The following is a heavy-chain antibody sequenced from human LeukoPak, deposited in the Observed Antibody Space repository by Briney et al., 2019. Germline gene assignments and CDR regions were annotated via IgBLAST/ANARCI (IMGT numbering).Heavy chain of an antibody. CDR3: AELGITMRGGG. CDR1: GFTFSSYW. D-gene: IGHD3-3*01. CDR2: IKQDGSEK. Sequence: PGGSLRLSCAASGFTFSSYWMTWVRQAPGKGLEWVANIKQDGSEKNYVDSVKGRFTISRGNAKNSLYLQMNSLRAEDASVYYCAELGITMRGGGGGKGTTVTSSS. J-gene: IGHJ6*04. V-gene: IGHV3-7*01.